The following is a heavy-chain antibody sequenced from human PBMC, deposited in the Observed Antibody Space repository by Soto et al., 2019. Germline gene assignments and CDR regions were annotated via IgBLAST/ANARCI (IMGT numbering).Heavy chain of an antibody. J-gene: IGHJ6*02. V-gene: IGHV1-2*02. CDR3: ARDSKAIFGVVGYYYGMDV. Sequence: ASVKVSCKASGYTFTGYYMHWVRQAPGQGXEWMGWINPNSGGTNYAQKFQGRVTMTRDTSISTAYMELSRLRSDDTAVYYCARDSKAIFGVVGYYYGMDVWGQGTTVTVSS. CDR2: INPNSGGT. CDR1: GYTFTGYY. D-gene: IGHD3-3*01.